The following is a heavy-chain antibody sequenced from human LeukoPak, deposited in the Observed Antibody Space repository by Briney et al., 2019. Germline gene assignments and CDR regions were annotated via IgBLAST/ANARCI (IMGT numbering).Heavy chain of an antibody. J-gene: IGHJ5*02. D-gene: IGHD6-19*01. V-gene: IGHV1-46*01. CDR3: ARAPIAVALRSWFDP. CDR2: INPSGGST. CDR1: GYTFTSYY. Sequence: GASVTVSCTASGYTFTSYYMHWVRQAPGQGLEWMGIINPSGGSTSYAQKFQGRVTMTRDTSTSTVYMELSSLRSEDTAVYYCARAPIAVALRSWFDPWGQGTLVTVSS.